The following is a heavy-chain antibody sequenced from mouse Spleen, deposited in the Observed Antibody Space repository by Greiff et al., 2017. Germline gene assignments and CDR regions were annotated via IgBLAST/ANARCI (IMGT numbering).Heavy chain of an antibody. CDR2: ISSGGSYT. V-gene: IGHV5-9-3*01. Sequence: EVKVVESGGGLVKPGGSLKLSCAASGFTFSSYAMSWVRQTPEKRLEWVATISSGGSYTYYPDSVKGRFTISRDNAKNTLYLQMSSLRSEDTAMYYCARHDDYDETYWGQGTLVTVSA. J-gene: IGHJ3*01. CDR1: GFTFSSYA. CDR3: ARHDDYDETY. D-gene: IGHD2-4*01.